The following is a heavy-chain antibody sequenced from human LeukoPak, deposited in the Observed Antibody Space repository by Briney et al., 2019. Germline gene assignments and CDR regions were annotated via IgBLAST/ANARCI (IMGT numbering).Heavy chain of an antibody. CDR3: ASGYSGSYGTTFDI. Sequence: GASVKVYCKASGGTFSSYAISWVRQAPGQGLEWMGGIIPIFGTANYAQKFQGRVTITADESTSTAYMELSSLRSEDTAVYYCASGYSGSYGTTFDIWGQGTMVTVSS. CDR2: IIPIFGTA. CDR1: GGTFSSYA. D-gene: IGHD1-26*01. J-gene: IGHJ3*02. V-gene: IGHV1-69*13.